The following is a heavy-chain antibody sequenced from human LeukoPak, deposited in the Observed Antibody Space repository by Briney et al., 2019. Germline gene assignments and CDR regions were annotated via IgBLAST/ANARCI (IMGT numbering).Heavy chain of an antibody. D-gene: IGHD2-8*01. CDR1: AYTFTGYY. Sequence: VASVKVSCKASAYTFTGYYMRWVRQAPGQGLEWMGWINPNSGGTNYAQKFQGRVTMTRDTSTSTAYMELSRLRSDDTAVCYCARDSDCTNGVCYRTDLDYWGQGTLVTVSS. CDR2: INPNSGGT. J-gene: IGHJ4*02. V-gene: IGHV1-2*02. CDR3: ARDSDCTNGVCYRTDLDY.